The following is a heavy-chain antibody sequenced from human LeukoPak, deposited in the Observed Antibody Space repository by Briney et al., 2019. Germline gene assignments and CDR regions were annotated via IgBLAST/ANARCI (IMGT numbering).Heavy chain of an antibody. CDR1: GSTFSSYA. Sequence: HPGGSLRLSCAASGSTFSSYAMHWVRQAPGKGLEWVAVISYDGSNKYYADSVKGRFTISRDNSKNTLYLQMNSLRAEDTAVYYWARVVRNTAFNDYWGQGTLVTVSS. J-gene: IGHJ4*02. D-gene: IGHD5-18*01. CDR3: ARVVRNTAFNDY. V-gene: IGHV3-30-3*01. CDR2: ISYDGSNK.